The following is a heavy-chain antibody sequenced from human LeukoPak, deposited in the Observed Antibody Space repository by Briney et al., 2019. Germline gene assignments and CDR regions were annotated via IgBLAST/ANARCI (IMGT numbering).Heavy chain of an antibody. V-gene: IGHV3-53*04. CDR3: AASRGGTYPIDC. J-gene: IGHJ4*02. D-gene: IGHD1-26*01. Sequence: GGSLRLSCAASGLTVNSNYMSWVRQSPGKGLEWVSVFYSGGNTHYADSVKGRFTISRHNSKNTLSLQMNSLRAEDTAVYYCAASRGGTYPIDCWGQGTLVTVSS. CDR2: FYSGGNT. CDR1: GLTVNSNY.